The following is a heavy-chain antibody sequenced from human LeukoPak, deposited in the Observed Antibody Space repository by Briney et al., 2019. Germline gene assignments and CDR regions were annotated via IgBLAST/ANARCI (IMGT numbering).Heavy chain of an antibody. CDR2: VYYSGST. CDR3: ARRSVYSYFDY. CDR1: GGSISSSSYY. Sequence: PSETLSLTCTVSGGSISSSSYYWSWIRQPPGKGLERIGSVYYSGSTYYNPSLKSRITISVDTSKNQFSLNLSSVTAADTAVYYCARRSVYSYFDYWGQGTLVTVSS. V-gene: IGHV4-39*01. D-gene: IGHD4-11*01. J-gene: IGHJ4*02.